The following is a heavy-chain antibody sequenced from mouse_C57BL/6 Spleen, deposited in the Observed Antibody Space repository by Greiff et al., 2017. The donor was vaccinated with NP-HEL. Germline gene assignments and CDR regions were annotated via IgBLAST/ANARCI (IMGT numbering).Heavy chain of an antibody. J-gene: IGHJ4*01. CDR2: IHPNSGST. CDR1: GSTFTSYW. CDR3: ARPHYGSSSYTMDY. D-gene: IGHD1-1*01. V-gene: IGHV1-64*01. Sequence: QVQLQQPGAELVKPGASVKLSCKASGSTFTSYWMHWVKQRPGQGLEWIGMIHPNSGSTNYNEKFKSKATLTVDKSSSTAYMQLSSLTSEDSAVYYCARPHYGSSSYTMDYWGQGTSVTVSS.